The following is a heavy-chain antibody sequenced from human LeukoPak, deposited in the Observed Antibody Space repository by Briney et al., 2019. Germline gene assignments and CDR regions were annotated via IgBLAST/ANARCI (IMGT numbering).Heavy chain of an antibody. Sequence: GASVKVSCKASGYTFTGHYMHWERQAPGQGLEWMGWINPNSGGTNYAQKFQGRVTMTRDTSISTAYMELSRLRSDDTAVYYCARDNPKQWELLAWDYYYGMDVWGQGTTVTVSS. CDR2: INPNSGGT. CDR1: GYTFTGHY. V-gene: IGHV1-2*02. CDR3: ARDNPKQWELLAWDYYYGMDV. J-gene: IGHJ6*02. D-gene: IGHD1-26*01.